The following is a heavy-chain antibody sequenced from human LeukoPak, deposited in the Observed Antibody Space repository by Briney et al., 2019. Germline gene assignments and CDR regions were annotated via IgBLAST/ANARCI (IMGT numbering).Heavy chain of an antibody. CDR1: GFTFSCYA. CDR2: LRAGGVAT. D-gene: IGHD2-15*01. CDR3: AKAYLGLGHCSGGSCYGVDS. Sequence: GGPLRLSCGAWGFTFSCYAVSGLPQARGKALVGVGDLRAGGVATYYASSGKGWFSISRDHAKITLYAPMNSLRAEHTAVYYCAKAYLGLGHCSGGSCYGVDSWGQGTLVTVSS. J-gene: IGHJ4*02. V-gene: IGHV3-23*01.